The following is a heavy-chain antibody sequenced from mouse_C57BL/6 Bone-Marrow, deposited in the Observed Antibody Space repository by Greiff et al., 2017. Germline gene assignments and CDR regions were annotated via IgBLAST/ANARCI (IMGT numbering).Heavy chain of an antibody. V-gene: IGHV14-4*01. D-gene: IGHD1-1*01. CDR1: GFNIKDDY. CDR3: STSTVVAGYYARDY. CDR2: IDPENGDT. Sequence: VQLQQSGAELVRPGASVKLSCTASGFNIKDDYMHWVKQRPEQGLEWIGWIDPENGDTEYASKFQGKATITADTSSNTAYLQLSSLTSEDTAVYYCSTSTVVAGYYARDYWGQGTSDTGSS. J-gene: IGHJ4*01.